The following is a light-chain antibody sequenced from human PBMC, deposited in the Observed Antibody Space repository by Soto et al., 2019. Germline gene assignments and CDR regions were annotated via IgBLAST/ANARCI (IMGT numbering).Light chain of an antibody. Sequence: DIQMTQSPSSLSASVGDRVTITCRASQSISSYLNWYQQKPGKAPKLLIYAASSLQSGVPSRFSGSGSGTDFTLTISSLQTEDFATYYCQHSYSTPPTFGQGTTVEIK. CDR3: QHSYSTPPT. CDR2: AAS. J-gene: IGKJ1*01. CDR1: QSISSY. V-gene: IGKV1-39*01.